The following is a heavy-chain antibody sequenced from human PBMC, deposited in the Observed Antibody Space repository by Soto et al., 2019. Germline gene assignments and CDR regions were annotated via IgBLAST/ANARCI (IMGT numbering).Heavy chain of an antibody. V-gene: IGHV3-23*01. Sequence: EVQLLESGGGLVQPGGSLRLSCEDSGFTFSSFAMNWVRQAPGKGLEWVSSISGSGGGAQYADSVKGRFTISRDNSKNTLYLHMNSLRAEDTAVYHCTKCIVDMGRSGWCNWFDPWGQGTLVTVSS. CDR1: GFTFSSFA. D-gene: IGHD6-19*01. CDR2: ISGSGGGA. J-gene: IGHJ5*02. CDR3: TKCIVDMGRSGWCNWFDP.